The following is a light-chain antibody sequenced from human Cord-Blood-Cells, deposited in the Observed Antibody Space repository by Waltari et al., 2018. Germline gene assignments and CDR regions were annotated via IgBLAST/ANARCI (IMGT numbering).Light chain of an antibody. CDR1: SSDVGGYNY. V-gene: IGLV2-14*01. CDR2: DVS. CDR3: SSYTSSSTLV. J-gene: IGLJ2*01. Sequence: QSALTQPASVSGSPGQSITISCTGTSSDVGGYNYVAWYQQHPGKAPKLMIYDVSKRPSGVSNRFSGSKSGNTASLTISGLHAEDEADYYCSSYTSSSTLVFGGGTKLTVL.